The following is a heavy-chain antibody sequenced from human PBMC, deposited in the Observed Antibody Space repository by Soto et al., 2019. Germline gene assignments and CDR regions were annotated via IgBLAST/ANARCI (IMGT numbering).Heavy chain of an antibody. CDR1: GGTFSRYA. Sequence: QVQLVQSGAEVKKPGSSVKVSCKASGGTFSRYALSWVRQAPGQGPEWMGGIVPMFGTANYAQKFQGRVTITADESTSTAYMELSSLRSEDTAVYYCARDRRVGGVDYWGQGTLVTVSS. J-gene: IGHJ4*02. CDR3: ARDRRVGGVDY. V-gene: IGHV1-69*01. D-gene: IGHD3-10*01. CDR2: IVPMFGTA.